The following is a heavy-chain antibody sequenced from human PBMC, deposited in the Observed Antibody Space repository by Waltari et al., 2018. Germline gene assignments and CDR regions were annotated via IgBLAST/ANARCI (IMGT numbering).Heavy chain of an antibody. CDR2: ISGSGGST. Sequence: EVQLLESGGGLVQPGGSLRLYCAASGFTFSSYAMTWFRQAPGKGLEWVSAISGSGGSTYYADSVKGRFTISRDNSKNTLYLQMNSLRAEDTAVYYCANSGLMTTVTTNWGQGTLVTVSS. J-gene: IGHJ4*02. CDR3: ANSGLMTTVTTN. CDR1: GFTFSSYA. V-gene: IGHV3-23*01. D-gene: IGHD4-17*01.